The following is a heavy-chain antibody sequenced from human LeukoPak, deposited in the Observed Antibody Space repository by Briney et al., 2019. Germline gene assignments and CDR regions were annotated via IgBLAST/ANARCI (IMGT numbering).Heavy chain of an antibody. V-gene: IGHV3-23*01. CDR1: GFTFNNYA. D-gene: IGHD3-22*01. CDR3: AKGAYDSSVNYFDY. CDR2: ISGSGGST. J-gene: IGHJ4*02. Sequence: GGSLRLSCATSGFTFNNYAMSWVRQAPGKGLEWVSAISGSGGSTYYADSVQGRFTISRDNSGTTLFLQMNSLRAEDTAVYYCAKGAYDSSVNYFDYWGQGSLVTVSS.